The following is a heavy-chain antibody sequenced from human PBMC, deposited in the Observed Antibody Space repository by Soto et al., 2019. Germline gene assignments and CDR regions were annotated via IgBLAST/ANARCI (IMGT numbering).Heavy chain of an antibody. CDR1: GGTFSSYA. CDR3: ARAGAYCSGGSCRTDQENWFDP. D-gene: IGHD2-15*01. Sequence: QVQLVQSGAEVKKPGSSVKVSCKASGGTFSSYAISWVRQAPGQGLEWMGGIIPIFGTANYAQKFQGRVTITADESTSTAYMELSSLRSEDTAVYYCARAGAYCSGGSCRTDQENWFDPWGQGTLVTVSS. V-gene: IGHV1-69*01. CDR2: IIPIFGTA. J-gene: IGHJ5*02.